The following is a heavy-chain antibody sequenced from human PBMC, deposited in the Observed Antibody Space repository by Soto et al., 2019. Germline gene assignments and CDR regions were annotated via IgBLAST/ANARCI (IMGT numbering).Heavy chain of an antibody. Sequence: GGSLRLSCAASGFTFSSYGVHWVRQAPGKGLEWVASVSYDGSNKHYADSVKGRFTISRDNSRNTLDLQMNSLRAEDTAVYYCAKDTYYYDRSGYYTYDHWGQGTQVTISS. CDR2: VSYDGSNK. CDR1: GFTFSSYG. J-gene: IGHJ4*02. CDR3: AKDTYYYDRSGYYTYDH. D-gene: IGHD3-22*01. V-gene: IGHV3-30*18.